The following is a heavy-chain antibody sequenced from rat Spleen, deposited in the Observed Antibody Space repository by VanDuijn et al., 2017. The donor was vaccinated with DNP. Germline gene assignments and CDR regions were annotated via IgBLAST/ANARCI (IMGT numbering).Heavy chain of an antibody. V-gene: IGHV2S30*01. CDR3: SREREPNKNPYYFDY. CDR1: GFSLTDYS. CDR2: MWYDGDT. Sequence: QVQLKESGPGLVQPSQTLSLTCTVSGFSLTDYSVHWVRQPPGKGPEWMGRMWYDGDTAYNSALKSRLSISRDTSKSQVFLGMNSLQTEDTAIYFCSREREPNKNPYYFDYRGQGVMVTVSS. D-gene: IGHD3-8*01. J-gene: IGHJ2*01.